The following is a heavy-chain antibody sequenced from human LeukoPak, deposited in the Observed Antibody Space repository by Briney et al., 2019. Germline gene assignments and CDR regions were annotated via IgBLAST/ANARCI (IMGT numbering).Heavy chain of an antibody. CDR1: GYTFTSYG. D-gene: IGHD3-3*01. Sequence: ASVKVSCKASGYTFTSYGISWVRQAPGQGREWMGWISAYNGNTNYAQKLQGRVTMTTDTSTSTAYMELRRLRSDDTAVYYCARDSSDFWSGYYVDYWGQGTLVTVSS. CDR3: ARDSSDFWSGYYVDY. CDR2: ISAYNGNT. J-gene: IGHJ4*02. V-gene: IGHV1-18*01.